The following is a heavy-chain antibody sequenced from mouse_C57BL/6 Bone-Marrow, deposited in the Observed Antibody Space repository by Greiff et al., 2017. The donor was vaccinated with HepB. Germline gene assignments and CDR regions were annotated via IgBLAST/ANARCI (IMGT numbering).Heavy chain of an antibody. D-gene: IGHD1-1*01. CDR1: GFTFSSYA. Sequence: EVKVVESGGGLVKPGGSLKLSCAASGFTFSSYAMSWVRQTPEKRLEWVATISDGGSYTYYPDNVKGRFTISRDNAKNNLYLQMSHLKSEDTAMYYCARDGIITTVVANAMDYWGQGTSVTVSS. V-gene: IGHV5-4*01. J-gene: IGHJ4*01. CDR3: ARDGIITTVVANAMDY. CDR2: ISDGGSYT.